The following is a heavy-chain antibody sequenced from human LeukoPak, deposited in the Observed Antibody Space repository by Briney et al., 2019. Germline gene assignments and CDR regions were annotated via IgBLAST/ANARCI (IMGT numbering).Heavy chain of an antibody. CDR2: INHSGST. Sequence: SETLSLTCAVYGGSFSGYYWSWIRQPPGKGLEWIGEINHSGSTNYNPSLKSRVTISVDTSKNQFSPKLSSVTAADTAVYYCARGRNYYDSSGYYEDYWGQGTLVTVSS. CDR1: GGSFSGYY. CDR3: ARGRNYYDSSGYYEDY. D-gene: IGHD3-22*01. V-gene: IGHV4-34*01. J-gene: IGHJ4*02.